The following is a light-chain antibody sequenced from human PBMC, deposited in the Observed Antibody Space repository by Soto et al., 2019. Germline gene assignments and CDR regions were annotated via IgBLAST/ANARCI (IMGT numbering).Light chain of an antibody. CDR2: AAS. Sequence: DIQMTQSPSSLSASVGDRVTITCRASQSISSYLNWYQQKPGKXXKXXIYAASSLQSGVPSRFSGSGSGTDLTITISSLQPEDFETYYCQQSYSTPRAFGQGTKVDIK. J-gene: IGKJ1*01. CDR3: QQSYSTPRA. CDR1: QSISSY. V-gene: IGKV1-39*01.